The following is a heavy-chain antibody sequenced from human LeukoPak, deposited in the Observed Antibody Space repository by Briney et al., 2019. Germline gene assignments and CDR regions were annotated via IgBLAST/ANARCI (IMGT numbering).Heavy chain of an antibody. Sequence: ASVKVSCKASGGTFSSYAISWVRQAPGQGLEWMGGIIPIFGTANYAQKFQGRVTMTRDTSISTAYMELSRLRSDDTAVYYCARDQGIAVAGTDFDYWGQGTLVTVSS. CDR2: IIPIFGTA. V-gene: IGHV1-69*05. J-gene: IGHJ4*02. CDR1: GGTFSSYA. D-gene: IGHD6-19*01. CDR3: ARDQGIAVAGTDFDY.